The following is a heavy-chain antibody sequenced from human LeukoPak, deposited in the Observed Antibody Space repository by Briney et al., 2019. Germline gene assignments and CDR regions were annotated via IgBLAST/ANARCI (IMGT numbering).Heavy chain of an antibody. CDR3: AKGYDFWGGHDAFDI. V-gene: IGHV3-23*01. J-gene: IGHJ3*02. CDR1: GFTFSSYA. CDR2: ISGSGGST. D-gene: IGHD3-3*01. Sequence: GGSLRLSCAASGFTFSSYAMGWVRQAPGKGLEWASAISGSGGSTYYADSVKGRFTISRDNSKDTLYLQMNSLRAEDTAVYYCAKGYDFWGGHDAFDIWGQGTMVTVSS.